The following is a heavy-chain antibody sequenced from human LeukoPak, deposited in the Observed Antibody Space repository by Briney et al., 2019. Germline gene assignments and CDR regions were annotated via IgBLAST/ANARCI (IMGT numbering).Heavy chain of an antibody. Sequence: GASVKVSCKASGYTFTGYYMHWVRQAPGQGLEWMGWINPNSGGTHYAQKFQGRVTMTRDTSISTAYMDLSRLRSDDTAVYYCAVLSSSWFNDVYFDYWGQGTLVTVPS. CDR3: AVLSSSWFNDVYFDY. CDR2: INPNSGGT. J-gene: IGHJ4*02. D-gene: IGHD6-13*01. V-gene: IGHV1-2*02. CDR1: GYTFTGYY.